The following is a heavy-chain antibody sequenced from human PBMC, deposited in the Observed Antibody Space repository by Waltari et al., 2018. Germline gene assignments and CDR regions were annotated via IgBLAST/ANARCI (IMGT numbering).Heavy chain of an antibody. V-gene: IGHV3-7*01. J-gene: IGHJ6*02. CDR1: GFTFSSYW. Sequence: EVQLVESGGGLVQPGGSLRLSCAASGFTFSSYWMSWVRQAPGKGLGWVANIKQDGSEKYYVDSVKGRFTISRDNAKNSLYLQMNSLRAEDTAVYYCAREWDIWFRVYYGMDVWGQGTTVTVSS. CDR2: IKQDGSEK. D-gene: IGHD3-10*01. CDR3: AREWDIWFRVYYGMDV.